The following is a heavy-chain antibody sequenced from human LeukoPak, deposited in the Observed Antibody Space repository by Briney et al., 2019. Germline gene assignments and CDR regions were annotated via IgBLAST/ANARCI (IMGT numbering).Heavy chain of an antibody. D-gene: IGHD1-14*01. CDR3: ARARVTKGDAFDI. Sequence: PGGSLRLSCAASGFTFSSYWMSWVRQAPGKGLEWVANIKQDGSEKYYVDSVKGRFTISRDNAKNSLYLQMNSLRAEDTAVYYCARARVTKGDAFDIWGQGTMVTVSS. J-gene: IGHJ3*02. CDR1: GFTFSSYW. V-gene: IGHV3-7*01. CDR2: IKQDGSEK.